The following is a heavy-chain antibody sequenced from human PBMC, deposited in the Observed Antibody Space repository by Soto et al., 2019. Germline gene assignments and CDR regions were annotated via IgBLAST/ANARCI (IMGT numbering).Heavy chain of an antibody. CDR3: ARDAPRPSTYAFDI. Sequence: GASVKVSCKASGYTFTNFGITWVRQAPGQGLEWMVWISAYNANTNYTKKLQGRVTMTTDTSTSTAYMELRSLRSDDTAVYYCARDAPRPSTYAFDIWGQGTMVTVSS. D-gene: IGHD1-26*01. J-gene: IGHJ3*02. V-gene: IGHV1-18*01. CDR2: ISAYNANT. CDR1: GYTFTNFG.